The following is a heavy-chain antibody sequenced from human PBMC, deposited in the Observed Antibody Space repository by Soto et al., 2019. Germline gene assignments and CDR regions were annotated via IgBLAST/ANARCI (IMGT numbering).Heavy chain of an antibody. V-gene: IGHV4-39*01. Sequence: SETLSLTCTVSGGSISSSSYYWGWIRQPPGKGLEWIGSIYNSGSTYYNQSLKNQVTKSVDTSKNQITLKQNYVTAAETNMNYCARVSAVAPYYYYGMDVWGQGTTVTAP. CDR3: ARVSAVAPYYYYGMDV. CDR1: GGSISSSSYY. D-gene: IGHD6-19*01. J-gene: IGHJ6*02. CDR2: IYNSGST.